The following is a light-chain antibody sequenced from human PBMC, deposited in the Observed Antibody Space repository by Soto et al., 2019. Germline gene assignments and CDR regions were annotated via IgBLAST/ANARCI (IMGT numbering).Light chain of an antibody. J-gene: IGLJ2*01. V-gene: IGLV2-8*01. CDR2: EVS. Sequence: QSALTQPPSASGSPGQSVTISCTGTSSDVGGYNYVSWYQQHPGKAPKLMIYEVSKRPSGVPDRFSGSKSGNTASLTVSGLQAEDEADDYCSSYAGSNTLVFGGGTKVTVL. CDR3: SSYAGSNTLV. CDR1: SSDVGGYNY.